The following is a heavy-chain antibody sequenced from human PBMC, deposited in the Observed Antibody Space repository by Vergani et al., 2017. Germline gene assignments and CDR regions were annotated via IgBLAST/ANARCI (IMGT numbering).Heavy chain of an antibody. CDR1: GFSFRGHG. CDR2: ISYDGDRR. V-gene: IGHV3-30*18. D-gene: IGHD2-8*02. J-gene: IGHJ4*02. Sequence: QVHLVESGGGVVQPGRSLTLSCVASGFSFRGHGMHWVRQAPGKELEWVAMISYDGDRRDYGDFAKRRFTISRDSTKTVYLQMNSLRVEDTVMYFCAKDLSDSTAWPQFDSRGQGTLVTVSS. CDR3: AKDLSDSTAWPQFDS.